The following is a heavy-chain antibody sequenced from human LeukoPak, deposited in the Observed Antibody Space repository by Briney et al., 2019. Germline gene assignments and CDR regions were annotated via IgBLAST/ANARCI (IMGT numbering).Heavy chain of an antibody. D-gene: IGHD3-10*01. CDR3: SRGNYNGLNDL. CDR1: GNYW. J-gene: IGHJ5*02. Sequence: GGSLRLSWAASGNYWMHWVRQAPGKGLVWVSRINGDGSSTTYADSVKGRFTMSKDNAKNTLYLQMSSLRAEDTAVYYCSRGNYNGLNDLWGQGTLVTVSS. V-gene: IGHV3-74*01. CDR2: INGDGSST.